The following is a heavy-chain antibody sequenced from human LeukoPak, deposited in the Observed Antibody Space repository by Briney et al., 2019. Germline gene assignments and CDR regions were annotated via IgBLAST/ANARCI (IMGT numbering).Heavy chain of an antibody. Sequence: GGSLRLSCTASGFTASGFTFSTYWMHWVRQVPGKGLMWVSRINSDGNIITYADSVKGRFTISRDNARQMVYLQMNSLRVEGTAVYYCVAGMGNYWGQGTLVPV. CDR2: INSDGNII. D-gene: IGHD6-13*01. J-gene: IGHJ4*02. CDR1: GFTFSTYW. CDR3: VAGMGNY. V-gene: IGHV3-74*03.